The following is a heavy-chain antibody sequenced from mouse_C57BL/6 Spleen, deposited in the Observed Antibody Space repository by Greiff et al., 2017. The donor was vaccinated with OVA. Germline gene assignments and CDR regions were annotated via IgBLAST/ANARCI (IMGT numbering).Heavy chain of an antibody. V-gene: IGHV1-52*01. J-gene: IGHJ3*01. D-gene: IGHD2-5*01. CDR1: GYTFTSYW. CDR2: IDPSDSET. Sequence: QVQLQQPGAELVRPGSSVKLSCKASGYTFTSYWMHWVKQRPIQGLEWIGNIDPSDSETHYNQKFKDKATLTVDKSSSTAYMQLSSLTSEDSAVYYCARGSYSNYAWFAYWGQGTLVTVSA. CDR3: ARGSYSNYAWFAY.